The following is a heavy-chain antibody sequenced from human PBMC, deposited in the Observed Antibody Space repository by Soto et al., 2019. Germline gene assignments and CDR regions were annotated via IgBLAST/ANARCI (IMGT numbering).Heavy chain of an antibody. J-gene: IGHJ4*02. Sequence: SGPTLVNPTETLTLICTFSGFSLTTTGVGVGWIRQPPGKALEWLAVVFWDDGERYSPSLKSRVTIAKDTSKNQVVLTMTNMDPVDTATYYCTQIYGSGSWGWYFHSWGQGTLVTVSS. CDR3: TQIYGSGSWGWYFHS. CDR2: VFWDDGE. D-gene: IGHD1-26*01. CDR1: GFSLTTTGVG. V-gene: IGHV2-5*02.